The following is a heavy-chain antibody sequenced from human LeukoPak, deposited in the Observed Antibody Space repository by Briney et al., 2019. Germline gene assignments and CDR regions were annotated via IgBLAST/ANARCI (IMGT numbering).Heavy chain of an antibody. Sequence: SETLSLTCTVSGGSISSYYWSWIRQPPGKGLEWIGYIHYSGSTNYNPSLKSRVTISVDTSKNQFSLKLSSVTAADTAVYYCARVDGYNFRNDYWGQGTLVTVSS. CDR1: GGSISSYY. CDR2: IHYSGST. D-gene: IGHD5-24*01. J-gene: IGHJ4*02. CDR3: ARVDGYNFRNDY. V-gene: IGHV4-59*08.